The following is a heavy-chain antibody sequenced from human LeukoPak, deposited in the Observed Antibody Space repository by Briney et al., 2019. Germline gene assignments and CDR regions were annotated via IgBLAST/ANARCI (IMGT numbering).Heavy chain of an antibody. D-gene: IGHD3/OR15-3a*01. Sequence: ASVKVSCKASRYTFIDYYIHWVRQAPGQGLEWMGWSNPNSGGTSYAQKFQGRVTMTRDTSISTAYMDLSSLRSDDTAVYYCAKGSKGLVFTRDYYMDVWGKGTTVTISS. CDR3: AKGSKGLVFTRDYYMDV. J-gene: IGHJ6*03. CDR1: RYTFIDYY. CDR2: SNPNSGGT. V-gene: IGHV1-2*02.